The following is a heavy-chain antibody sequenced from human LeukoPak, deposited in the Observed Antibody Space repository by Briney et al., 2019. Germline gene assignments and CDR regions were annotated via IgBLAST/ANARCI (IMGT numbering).Heavy chain of an antibody. D-gene: IGHD6-19*01. Sequence: PSETLSLTCTVSGGSISSGGYYWSWIRQHPGKGLEWIGYIYYSGSTYYNPSLKSRVTISVDTSKNQFSLKLSSVTAADTAVYYCARLPRVAGGFDYWAREPWSPSPQ. CDR1: GGSISSGGYY. CDR2: IYYSGST. J-gene: IGHJ4*02. V-gene: IGHV4-31*03. CDR3: ARLPRVAGGFDY.